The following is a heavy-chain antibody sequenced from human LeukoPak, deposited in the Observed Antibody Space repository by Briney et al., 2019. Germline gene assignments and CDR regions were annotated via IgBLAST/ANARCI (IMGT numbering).Heavy chain of an antibody. CDR3: ARCPVEQWPVSLYYYGMDV. CDR2: INHSGST. V-gene: IGHV4-34*01. D-gene: IGHD6-19*01. Sequence: SETLSLTCAVYGGSFSGYYWSWIRQPPGKGLEWIGEINHSGSTNYNPSLKSRVTISVDTSKNQFSLKLSSVTAADTAVYYCARCPVEQWPVSLYYYGMDVWGQGTTVTVSS. J-gene: IGHJ6*02. CDR1: GGSFSGYY.